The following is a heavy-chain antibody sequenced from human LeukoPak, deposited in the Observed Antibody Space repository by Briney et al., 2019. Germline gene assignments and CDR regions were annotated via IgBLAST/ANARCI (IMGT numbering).Heavy chain of an antibody. CDR2: IIPILGIA. D-gene: IGHD6-13*01. V-gene: IGHV1-69*04. Sequence: SVKVSCKASGGTFSSYAISWVRQAPGQGLEWMGRIIPILGIANYAQKFQGRVTITADKSTSTAYMELSRLRSEDTAVYYCARGGAAGNPFDYWGQGTLVTVSS. CDR3: ARGGAAGNPFDY. J-gene: IGHJ4*02. CDR1: GGTFSSYA.